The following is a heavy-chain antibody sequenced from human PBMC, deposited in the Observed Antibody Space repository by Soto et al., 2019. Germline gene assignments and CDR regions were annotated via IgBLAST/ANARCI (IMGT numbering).Heavy chain of an antibody. D-gene: IGHD6-19*01. CDR3: ARALWLGSFDY. V-gene: IGHV1-69*02. CDR2: VIPILGIA. J-gene: IGHJ4*02. Sequence: SVKVSCKASGGTFSSYTISWVRQAPGQGLEWMGRVIPILGIANYAQKFQGRVTITADKSTSTAYMELSSLRSEDTAVYYCARALWLGSFDYWGQGTLGTVSS. CDR1: GGTFSSYT.